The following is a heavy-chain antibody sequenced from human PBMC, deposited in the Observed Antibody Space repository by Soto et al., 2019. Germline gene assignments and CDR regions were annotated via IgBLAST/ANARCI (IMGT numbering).Heavy chain of an antibody. CDR3: ARTLGGTGGLDY. Sequence: SETLSLTCTVSGGSISSSSYYWGWIRQPPGKGLEWIGSIYYSGSTYYNPSLKSRVTISVDTSKNQFSLKLSSVTAADTAVYYCARTLGGTGGLDYWGQGTLVTVSS. CDR1: GGSISSSSYY. J-gene: IGHJ4*02. CDR2: IYYSGST. V-gene: IGHV4-39*01. D-gene: IGHD3-16*01.